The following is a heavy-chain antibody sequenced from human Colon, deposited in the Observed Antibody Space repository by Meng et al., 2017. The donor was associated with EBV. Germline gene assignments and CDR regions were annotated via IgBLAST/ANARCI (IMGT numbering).Heavy chain of an antibody. D-gene: IGHD5-18*01. CDR1: GGSISSISYS. V-gene: IGHV4-39*07. Sequence: LQLQESGPGLVKPSETRSLTCTVSGGSISSISYSCAWIRQPPGKGLEWIGGISYGGSTSYNPSLKSRVTISIDTSKNQFSLSLSSVTAADTAIYYCARGIQIWHEIDYWGQGTLVTVSS. CDR2: ISYGGST. J-gene: IGHJ4*02. CDR3: ARGIQIWHEIDY.